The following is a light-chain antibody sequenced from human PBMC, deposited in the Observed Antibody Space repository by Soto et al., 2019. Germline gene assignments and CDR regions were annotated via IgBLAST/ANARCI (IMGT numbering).Light chain of an antibody. Sequence: QSARTQPASVSGSPGQASTISCTGNSSDVGGYNYVSWYQQHPGKAPKLMIYDVSNRPSGVSNRFSGSKSGNTASLTISGLQAEDEADYYCSSYTSSSPLYVFGTGTKVTVL. CDR3: SSYTSSSPLYV. CDR1: SSDVGGYNY. V-gene: IGLV2-14*01. CDR2: DVS. J-gene: IGLJ1*01.